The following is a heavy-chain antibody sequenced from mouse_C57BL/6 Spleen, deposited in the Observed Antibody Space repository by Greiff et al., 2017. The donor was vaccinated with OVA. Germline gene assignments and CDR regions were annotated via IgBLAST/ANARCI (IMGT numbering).Heavy chain of an antibody. V-gene: IGHV3-6*01. D-gene: IGHD2-3*01. CDR1: GYSITSGYY. J-gene: IGHJ2*01. CDR2: ISYDGSN. Sequence: EVQVVESGPGLVKPSQSLSLTCSVTGYSITSGYYWNWIRQFPGNKLEWMGYISYDGSNNYNPSLKNRISITRDTSKNQFFLKLNSVTTEDTATYYCARDRGDGYSYWGQGTTLTVSS. CDR3: ARDRGDGYSY.